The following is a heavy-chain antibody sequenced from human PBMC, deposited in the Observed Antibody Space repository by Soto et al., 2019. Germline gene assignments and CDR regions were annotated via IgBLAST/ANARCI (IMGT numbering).Heavy chain of an antibody. CDR3: ARGLGDYYGSGSYSTPYYFDY. CDR1: GGSFSGYY. V-gene: IGHV4-34*01. D-gene: IGHD3-10*01. CDR2: INHSGST. Sequence: SETLSLTCAVYGGSFSGYYWSWIRQPPGKGLEWIGEINHSGSTNYNPSLKSRVTISVDTSKNQFSLKLSSVTAADTAVYYCARGLGDYYGSGSYSTPYYFDYWGQGTLVTVSS. J-gene: IGHJ4*02.